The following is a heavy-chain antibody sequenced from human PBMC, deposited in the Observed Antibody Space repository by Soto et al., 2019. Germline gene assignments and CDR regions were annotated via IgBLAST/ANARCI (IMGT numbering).Heavy chain of an antibody. Sequence: SETLSLTCSVSGASISSGGYSWNWIRQPPGKGLEWIGHIYYSGTTNYNPSLKSRVTILVDTSKNQFSLRLSSVTAADTAVYYCARAPSLRYITAAPYGMDVWGLGTTVTVSS. CDR2: IYYSGTT. CDR3: ARAPSLRYITAAPYGMDV. J-gene: IGHJ6*02. D-gene: IGHD6-13*01. CDR1: GASISSGGYS. V-gene: IGHV4-61*08.